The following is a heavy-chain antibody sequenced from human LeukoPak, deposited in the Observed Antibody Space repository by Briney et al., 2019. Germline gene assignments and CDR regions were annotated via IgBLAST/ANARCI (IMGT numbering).Heavy chain of an antibody. CDR2: INPNSGGT. V-gene: IGHV1-2*02. Sequence: GASVKVSCKASGYTFTSYGISWVRQAPGQGLEWMGWINPNSGGTNYAQKFHGRVTMTRDTSISTAYMELSRLRSDDTAVYYCARDLRFLEGPIGNYFDYWGQGTLVTVSS. D-gene: IGHD3-3*01. CDR1: GYTFTSYG. J-gene: IGHJ4*02. CDR3: ARDLRFLEGPIGNYFDY.